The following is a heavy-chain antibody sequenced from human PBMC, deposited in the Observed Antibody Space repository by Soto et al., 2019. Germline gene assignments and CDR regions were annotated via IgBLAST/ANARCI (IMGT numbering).Heavy chain of an antibody. Sequence: SVKVSCKASGGTFSSYAISWVRQAPGQGLEWMGGIIPIFGTANYAQKFQGRVTITADESTSTAYMELSSLRSEDTAVYYCASRSEGYCSGGSCPTLDYWGQGTLVTVSS. CDR1: GGTFSSYA. D-gene: IGHD2-15*01. V-gene: IGHV1-69*13. CDR3: ASRSEGYCSGGSCPTLDY. J-gene: IGHJ4*02. CDR2: IIPIFGTA.